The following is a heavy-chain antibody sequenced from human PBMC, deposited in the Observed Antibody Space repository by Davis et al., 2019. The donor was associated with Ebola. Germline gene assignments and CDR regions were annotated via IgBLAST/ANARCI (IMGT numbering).Heavy chain of an antibody. CDR1: GFTFDDYA. V-gene: IGHV3-21*01. D-gene: IGHD2-8*02. Sequence: GESLKISCAASGFTFDDYAMTWVRQAPGKGLEWVSSISSSSSYIYYADSVKGRFTISRDNSKNTLYLQMNSLRAEDTAVYYCARATGMDYWGQGSLVTVSS. CDR3: ARATGMDY. CDR2: ISSSSSYI. J-gene: IGHJ4*02.